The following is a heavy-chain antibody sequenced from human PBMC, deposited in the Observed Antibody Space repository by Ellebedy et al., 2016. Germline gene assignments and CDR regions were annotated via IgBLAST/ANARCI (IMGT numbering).Heavy chain of an antibody. D-gene: IGHD6-25*01. CDR3: ARGGGSSAWYLGSY. J-gene: IGHJ4*02. CDR2: IFYDGSKK. CDR1: GFTFSSYN. Sequence: GESLKISXAASGFTFSSYNIHWVRQAPGKGLEWVTFIFYDGSKKDYVDSVKGRFSISRDNTKNTVYLQMNSLRTEDTAVYYSARGGGSSAWYLGSYWGQGTLVTVSS. V-gene: IGHV3-30*03.